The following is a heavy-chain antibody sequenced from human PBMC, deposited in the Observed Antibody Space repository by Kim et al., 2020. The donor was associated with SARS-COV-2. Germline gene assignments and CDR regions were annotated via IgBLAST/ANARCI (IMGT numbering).Heavy chain of an antibody. Sequence: SETLSLTCTVSGGSISSYYWSWIRQPPGKGLEWIGYIYYSGSTNYNPSLKSRVTISVDTSKNQFSLKLSSVTAADTAVYYCARVMKDCSGGSCYVAEGAYYYYGMDVWGQGTTVTVSS. V-gene: IGHV4-59*13. D-gene: IGHD2-15*01. CDR3: ARVMKDCSGGSCYVAEGAYYYYGMDV. CDR1: GGSISSYY. J-gene: IGHJ6*02. CDR2: IYYSGST.